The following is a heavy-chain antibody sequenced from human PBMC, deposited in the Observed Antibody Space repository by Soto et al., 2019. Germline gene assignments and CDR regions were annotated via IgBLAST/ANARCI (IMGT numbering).Heavy chain of an antibody. CDR3: ARGLTVGGSSWPTPYYYYGMDV. Sequence: ASVKVSCKVSGYTLNELSIHWVRQAPGKGLEYMGGFDPENGEVFYAQRFQGRVTMTEDTSTDTAYMELSTLRSEDTAVYYCARGLTVGGSSWPTPYYYYGMDVWGQGTTVTVSS. CDR2: FDPENGEV. CDR1: GYTLNELS. D-gene: IGHD6-13*01. J-gene: IGHJ6*02. V-gene: IGHV1-24*01.